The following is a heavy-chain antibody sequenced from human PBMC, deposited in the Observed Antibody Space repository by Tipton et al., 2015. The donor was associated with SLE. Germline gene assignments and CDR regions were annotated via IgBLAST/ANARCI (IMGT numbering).Heavy chain of an antibody. D-gene: IGHD3-22*01. CDR2: IYHSGST. CDR1: GYSISSGYY. J-gene: IGHJ4*02. Sequence: TLSLTSTVSGYSISSGYYWGWIRQPPGKGLEWIGSIYHSGSTYYNPSLESRVTISVDTSKNQFSLKLSSVTAADTAVYYCARASTPNSYDCSGFYLSFYFDYWGQGTQVTVSS. CDR3: ARASTPNSYDCSGFYLSFYFDY. V-gene: IGHV4-38-2*02.